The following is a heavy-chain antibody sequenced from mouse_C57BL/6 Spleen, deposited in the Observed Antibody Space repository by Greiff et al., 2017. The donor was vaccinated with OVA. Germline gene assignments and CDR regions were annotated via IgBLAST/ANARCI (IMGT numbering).Heavy chain of an antibody. Sequence: VQLKESGPGLVKPSQSLSLTCSVTGYSITSGYYWNWIRQFPGNKLEWMGYISYDGSNNYNPSLKNRISITRDTSKNQFFLKLNSVTTEDTATYYCARDHGYFDVWGTGTTVTVSS. CDR3: ARDHGYFDV. V-gene: IGHV3-6*01. J-gene: IGHJ1*03. CDR2: ISYDGSN. CDR1: GYSITSGYY.